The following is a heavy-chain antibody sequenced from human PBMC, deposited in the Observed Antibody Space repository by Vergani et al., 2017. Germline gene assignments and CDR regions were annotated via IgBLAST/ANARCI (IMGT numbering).Heavy chain of an antibody. CDR3: AKSGFVGACET. CDR2: IMPDGSAT. Sequence: EVQLLESGGGLVQPGGSLRLSCAASGFTFSSYAMTWVRQVPGKGLEWVANIMPDGSATMYADSLRGRFSISRDNAKNSLHLHMSSLRVEDTAVYFCAKSGFVGACETWGQGTMVTVSS. J-gene: IGHJ3*02. CDR1: GFTFSSYA. V-gene: IGHV3-7*01. D-gene: IGHD6-6*01.